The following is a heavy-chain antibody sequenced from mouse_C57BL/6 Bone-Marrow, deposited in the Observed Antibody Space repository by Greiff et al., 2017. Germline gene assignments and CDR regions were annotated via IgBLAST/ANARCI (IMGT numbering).Heavy chain of an antibody. CDR1: GFTFSDFY. D-gene: IGHD1-1*01. Sequence: EVNLVESGGGLVQSGRSLRLSCATSGFTFSDFYMEWVRQAPGKGLEWIAASRNKANDYTTEYSASVKGRFLVSRDTSQSILYLQMNAQRAEDTAIYYCARDANGPRESSWYFDVWGTGTTVTVSS. CDR3: ARDANGPRESSWYFDV. CDR2: SRNKANDYTT. V-gene: IGHV7-1*01. J-gene: IGHJ1*03.